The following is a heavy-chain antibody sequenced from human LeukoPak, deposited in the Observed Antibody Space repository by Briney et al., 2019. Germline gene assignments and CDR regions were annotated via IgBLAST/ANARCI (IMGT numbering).Heavy chain of an antibody. CDR1: GGSISSSSYY. J-gene: IGHJ4*02. CDR2: IYYSGST. D-gene: IGHD3-16*01. CDR3: ARQAGETVDY. Sequence: PSETLSLTCTVSGGSISSSSYYWGWIRQPPGKGLEWIGSIYYSGSTYYNPSLKSRVTISVDTSKNQFSQKLSSVTAADTAVYYCARQAGETVDYWGQGTLVTVSS. V-gene: IGHV4-39*01.